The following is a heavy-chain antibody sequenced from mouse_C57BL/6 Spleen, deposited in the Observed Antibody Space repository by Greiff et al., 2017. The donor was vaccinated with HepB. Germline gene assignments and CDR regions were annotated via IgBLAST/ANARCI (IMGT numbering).Heavy chain of an antibody. CDR3: ARDYGSSLPFAY. J-gene: IGHJ3*01. Sequence: QVQLQQSGAELVKPGASVKLSCKASGYTFTSYWMHWVKQRPGQGLEWIGMIHPNSGSTNYNEKFKSKATLTVDKSSSTAYMQLSSLTSEDSAVYYCARDYGSSLPFAYWGQGTLVTVSA. CDR2: IHPNSGST. V-gene: IGHV1-64*01. D-gene: IGHD1-1*01. CDR1: GYTFTSYW.